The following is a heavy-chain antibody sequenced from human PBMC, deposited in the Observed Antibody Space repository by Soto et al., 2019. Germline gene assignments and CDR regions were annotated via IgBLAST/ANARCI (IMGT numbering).Heavy chain of an antibody. CDR3: AAEDYYDSSGYRNGGLYGMDV. CDR1: GFTFTSSA. CDR2: IVVGSGNT. V-gene: IGHV1-58*01. D-gene: IGHD3-22*01. Sequence: ASVKVSCKASGFTFTSSAVQWVRQARGQRLEWIGWIVVGSGNTNYAQKFQERVTITRDMSTSTAYMELSSLRSEDTAVYYCAAEDYYDSSGYRNGGLYGMDVWGQGTTVTVS. J-gene: IGHJ6*02.